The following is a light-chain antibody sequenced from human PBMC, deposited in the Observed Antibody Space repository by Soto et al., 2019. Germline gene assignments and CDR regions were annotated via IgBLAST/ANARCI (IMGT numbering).Light chain of an antibody. CDR2: GAS. J-gene: IGKJ5*01. CDR1: QTVSSNY. CDR3: QQYTGPPTT. V-gene: IGKV3-20*01. Sequence: EIILTQSADTLSLTPVERATLSFRASQTVSSNYLAWCQQRPGQAPRLLIYGASTRAAGIPDRFSGSGSGTDFTLTITRLEPEDSAVYFCQQYTGPPTTFGQGTRLEIK.